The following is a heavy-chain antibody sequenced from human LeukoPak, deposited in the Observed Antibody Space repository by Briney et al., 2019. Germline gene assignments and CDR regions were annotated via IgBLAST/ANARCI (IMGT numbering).Heavy chain of an antibody. J-gene: IGHJ6*03. CDR3: ARAGYSSSWYPLYYYYYYMDV. V-gene: IGHV3-21*01. CDR2: ISSSSSYI. CDR1: GFTFSSYS. Sequence: PGGSLRLSCAASGFTFSSYSMNWVRQAPGKGLEWVSSISSSSSYIYYADSVKGRFTISRDNAKNSLYLQMNSLRAEDTAVYYCARAGYSSSWYPLYYYYYYMDVWGKGTTVTVSS. D-gene: IGHD6-13*01.